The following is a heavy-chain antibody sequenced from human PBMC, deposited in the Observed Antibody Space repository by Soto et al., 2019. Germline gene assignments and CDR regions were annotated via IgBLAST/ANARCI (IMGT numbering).Heavy chain of an antibody. Sequence: QVQLVESGGGVVQPGRSLRLSCAPSGFTFSSYGMHWVRQAPGKGLEWVAVIWYGGNNKYYADSVKGRFTISRDNSKNTLYRQMNTLRAEDTAVYYCAKGHYDSSGYFIDYWGQGTLVTVSS. CDR2: IWYGGNNK. V-gene: IGHV3-33*06. CDR1: GFTFSSYG. CDR3: AKGHYDSSGYFIDY. J-gene: IGHJ4*02. D-gene: IGHD3-22*01.